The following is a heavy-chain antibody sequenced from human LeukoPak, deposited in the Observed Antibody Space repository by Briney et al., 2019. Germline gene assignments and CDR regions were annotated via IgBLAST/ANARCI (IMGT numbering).Heavy chain of an antibody. D-gene: IGHD5-24*01. Sequence: ASVKVSCKASGYTFTRYGISWVRQAPGQGLEWMGWINPNSGGTNYAQKFQGRVTMTRDTSISTAYMDLSRLTSDDTAVYYCARGGAKGYNYFDYWGQGTLVTVSS. CDR3: ARGGAKGYNYFDY. CDR1: GYTFTRYG. CDR2: INPNSGGT. V-gene: IGHV1-2*02. J-gene: IGHJ4*02.